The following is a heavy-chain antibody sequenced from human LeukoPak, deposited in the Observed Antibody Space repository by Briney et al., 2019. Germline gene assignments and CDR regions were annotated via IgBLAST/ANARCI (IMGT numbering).Heavy chain of an antibody. J-gene: IGHJ6*03. CDR2: INPNSGGT. Sequence: ASVKVSCKASGYTFTGYYMHWVRQAPGQGLEWMGWINPNSGGTNYAQKFQGWVTMTRDTSISTAYMELSRLRSDDTAVYYCATGLQYGLWGVPYFYYMHAWGKGTTVVVSS. CDR1: GYTFTGYY. D-gene: IGHD3-10*01. CDR3: ATGLQYGLWGVPYFYYMHA. V-gene: IGHV1-2*04.